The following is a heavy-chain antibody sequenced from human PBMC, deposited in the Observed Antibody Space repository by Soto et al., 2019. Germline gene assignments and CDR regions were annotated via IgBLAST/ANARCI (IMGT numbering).Heavy chain of an antibody. Sequence: QVQLVQSGAEVKKPGASVKVSCRASGYTFSNYGITWVRQAPGQGLEWMGWASAYNRNTHYALKFEYRVTMTTDTATGTAYLELRSLRSDDTAIYFCARERQYEPLLYWGQGTLVTVSS. D-gene: IGHD2-2*01. CDR1: GYTFSNYG. V-gene: IGHV1-18*04. CDR3: ARERQYEPLLY. J-gene: IGHJ4*02. CDR2: ASAYNRNT.